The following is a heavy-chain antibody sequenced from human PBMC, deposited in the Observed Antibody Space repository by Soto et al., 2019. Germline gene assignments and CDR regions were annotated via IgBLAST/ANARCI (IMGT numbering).Heavy chain of an antibody. Sequence: GGSLRLSCAASGFTFSSYAMHWVRQAPGKGLEWVAVISYDGSNKYYADSVKGRFTISRDNSKNTLYLQMNSLRAEDTAVYYCARDRVNGYCGGDCYALDYWGQGTLVTVSS. CDR2: ISYDGSNK. CDR1: GFTFSSYA. V-gene: IGHV3-30-3*01. CDR3: ARDRVNGYCGGDCYALDY. J-gene: IGHJ4*02. D-gene: IGHD2-21*02.